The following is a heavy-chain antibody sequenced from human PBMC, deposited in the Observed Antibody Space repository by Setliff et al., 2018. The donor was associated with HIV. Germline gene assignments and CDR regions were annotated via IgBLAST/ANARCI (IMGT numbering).Heavy chain of an antibody. J-gene: IGHJ4*02. D-gene: IGHD2-21*02. V-gene: IGHV4-61*09. Sequence: SETLSLTCIVSGDFISSGSYYWTWIRQPAGKGLEWIGHIYTSGSTNYNPSLKSRVTISTDTSKNQFSLKLSSVTAADTAVYYCAREGRAYCDGDCWTPFLDYWGQGTLVTVSS. CDR1: GDFISSGSYY. CDR2: IYTSGST. CDR3: AREGRAYCDGDCWTPFLDY.